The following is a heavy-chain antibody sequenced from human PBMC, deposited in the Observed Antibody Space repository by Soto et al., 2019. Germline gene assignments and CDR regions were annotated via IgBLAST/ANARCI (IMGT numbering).Heavy chain of an antibody. CDR3: AKALGYCSGTSCYRSNYYMDV. CDR2: IRGSGGGT. D-gene: IGHD2-2*01. V-gene: IGHV3-23*01. Sequence: EVQLLESGGGLVQPGGSLRLSCTASGFTFSDYAMSWVRQAPGKGLEWVSGIRGSGGGTYYAGSVKGRFTISRDNSKNTLYLQLNSLRAEDTAVYYCAKALGYCSGTSCYRSNYYMDVWGKGTTVTVSS. CDR1: GFTFSDYA. J-gene: IGHJ6*03.